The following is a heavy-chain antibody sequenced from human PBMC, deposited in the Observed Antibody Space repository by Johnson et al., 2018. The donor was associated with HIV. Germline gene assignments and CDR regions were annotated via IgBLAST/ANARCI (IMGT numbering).Heavy chain of an antibody. CDR3: AKEYYNFWSGPDAFDI. D-gene: IGHD3-3*01. V-gene: IGHV3-30*02. CDR1: GFTFSSYA. Sequence: QVQLVESGGGLVQPGRSLRLSCAASGFTFSSYAMHWVRQAPGKGLEWVTFIRYDGSNKYYVDSVKGRFTISRDNSKNTLYLQMNSLRAEDTAVYYCAKEYYNFWSGPDAFDIWGQGIMVTVSS. CDR2: IRYDGSNK. J-gene: IGHJ3*02.